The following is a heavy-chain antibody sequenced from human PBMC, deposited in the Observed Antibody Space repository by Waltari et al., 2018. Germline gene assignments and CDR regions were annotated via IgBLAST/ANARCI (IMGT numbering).Heavy chain of an antibody. Sequence: EVLLEESGGGLVQPGGSLRLSCAASGFTFSSYRMHWVRQAPGKGLVWVSRIVGDGSVTTYAASVKGRFTISRDNAKNTLYLQMNSLRVEDTAVYYCATWAPSDHWGQGTLVTVSS. CDR3: ATWAPSDH. CDR1: GFTFSSYR. CDR2: IVGDGSVT. V-gene: IGHV3-74*01. D-gene: IGHD3-16*01. J-gene: IGHJ4*02.